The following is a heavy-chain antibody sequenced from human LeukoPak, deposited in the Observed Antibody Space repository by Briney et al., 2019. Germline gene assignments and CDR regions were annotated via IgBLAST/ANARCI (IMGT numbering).Heavy chain of an antibody. CDR1: GGSVSSGSYY. J-gene: IGHJ3*02. V-gene: IGHV4-61*01. D-gene: IGHD2-21*02. CDR3: ARISLDPLPKAFDI. CDR2: IHYTGST. Sequence: PSETLSLTCTVSGGSVSSGSYYRSWIRQPPGKGLEWIGYIHYTGSTNYNPSLKSRVTISVDTSKNQFSLKLSSVTAADTAVYYCARISLDPLPKAFDIWGQGAMVTVSS.